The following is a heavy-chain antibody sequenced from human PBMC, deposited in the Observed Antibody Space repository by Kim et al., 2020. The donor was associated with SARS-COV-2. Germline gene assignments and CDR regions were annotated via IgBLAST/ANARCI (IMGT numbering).Heavy chain of an antibody. J-gene: IGHJ5*02. D-gene: IGHD1-26*01. CDR1: GGSISNYY. CDR2: IYYSGTT. Sequence: SQTLSLTCTISGGSISNYYWNWIRQPPGKGLEWVAYIYYSGTTKYNPSLKSRVTISVDTAKNQFSLKLTSVTAADTAVYYCARLSWELPGVGSWGRGRMV. V-gene: IGHV4-59*08. CDR3: ARLSWELPGVGS.